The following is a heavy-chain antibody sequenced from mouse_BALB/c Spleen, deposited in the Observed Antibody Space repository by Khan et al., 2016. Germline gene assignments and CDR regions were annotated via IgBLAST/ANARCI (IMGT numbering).Heavy chain of an antibody. D-gene: IGHD2-4*01. J-gene: IGHJ3*01. V-gene: IGHV5-4*02. Sequence: EVELVESGGGLVKPGGSLKLSCAAPGFTFSDYYMYWVRQTPEKRLEWVATISDGGSYTYYPDSVKGRFTISRDNAKNNLYLQMSSLKSEDTASSYCAREGLRRGFAYWGQGTLVTVSA. CDR2: ISDGGSYT. CDR1: GFTFSDYY. CDR3: AREGLRRGFAY.